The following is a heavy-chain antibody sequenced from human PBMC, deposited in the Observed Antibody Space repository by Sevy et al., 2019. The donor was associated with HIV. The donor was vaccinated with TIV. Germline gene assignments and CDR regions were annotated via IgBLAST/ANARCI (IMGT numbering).Heavy chain of an antibody. V-gene: IGHV3-30*03. CDR1: GFSFSDYR. CDR2: ISYDGRNNK. Sequence: GGSLRLSCAASGFSFSDYRMHWVRQAPGKGLERVAVISYDGRNNKYNADSVKGRFTISRDNSKNTLYLQMNSLRAEETAIYYCARDRGEILSSAFDYWGQGTLVTVSS. J-gene: IGHJ4*02. CDR3: ARDRGEILSSAFDY. D-gene: IGHD3-16*01.